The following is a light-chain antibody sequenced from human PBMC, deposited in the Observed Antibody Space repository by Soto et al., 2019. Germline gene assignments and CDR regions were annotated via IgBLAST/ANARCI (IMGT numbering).Light chain of an antibody. V-gene: IGKV2-28*01. CDR3: MQALQTPRT. Sequence: DIVMTQSPLSLPVTPGEPASISCRSSQSLLHSNGYNYLDWYLQKQGHSPQLLIFLGSNRASGVPGRFSGSGSGTDFTLKISRVEAEDVGVYYCMQALQTPRTFGQGTKLEIK. J-gene: IGKJ2*01. CDR1: QSLLHSNGYNY. CDR2: LGS.